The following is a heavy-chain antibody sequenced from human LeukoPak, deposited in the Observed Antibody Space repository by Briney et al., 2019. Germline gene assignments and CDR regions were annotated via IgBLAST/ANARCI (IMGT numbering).Heavy chain of an antibody. CDR1: GGSISSGSYY. J-gene: IGHJ6*03. V-gene: IGHV4-61*02. CDR3: ARDLATVRRVFSYYYMDV. D-gene: IGHD5/OR15-5a*01. CDR2: IYTSGST. Sequence: SETLSLTCTVSGGSISSGSYYWSWIRQPAGKGLEWIGRIYTSGSTNYNPSLKSRATISVNTSKNQFSLKLSSVTAADTAVYYCARDLATVRRVFSYYYMDVWGKGTTVTVSS.